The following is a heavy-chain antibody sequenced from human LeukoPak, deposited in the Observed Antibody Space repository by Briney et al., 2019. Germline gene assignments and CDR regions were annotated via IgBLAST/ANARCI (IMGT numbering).Heavy chain of an antibody. D-gene: IGHD3-22*01. Sequence: LPGGSLRLSCAGSGFSFSRYWMSWVRQAPGKGLEWVALISYAGSNKYYADSVKGRFTISRDNSKNTLFLQMNSLRSEDTAVYYCATDYYYDSSGSYYTVDYWGQGTLVTVSS. V-gene: IGHV3-30*03. J-gene: IGHJ4*02. CDR3: ATDYYYDSSGSYYTVDY. CDR2: ISYAGSNK. CDR1: GFSFSRYW.